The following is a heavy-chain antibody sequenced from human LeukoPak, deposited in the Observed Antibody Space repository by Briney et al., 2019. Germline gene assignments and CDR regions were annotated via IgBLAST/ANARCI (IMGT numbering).Heavy chain of an antibody. J-gene: IGHJ4*02. CDR2: INPKSGGT. Sequence: ASVKVSCKASGYTSTGYYMHWVRQAPGQGLGWMGWINPKSGGTTYEQKFQGRVTMTRDTSTSTAYMELSRLRSDDTAVYYCARGGEVCSSSSCYRGHDYWGQGTLVTVSS. CDR3: ARGGEVCSSSSCYRGHDY. V-gene: IGHV1-2*02. D-gene: IGHD2-2*01. CDR1: GYTSTGYY.